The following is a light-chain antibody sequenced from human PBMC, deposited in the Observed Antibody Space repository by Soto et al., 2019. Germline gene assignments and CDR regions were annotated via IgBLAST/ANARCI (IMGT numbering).Light chain of an antibody. V-gene: IGLV2-14*01. CDR2: EVS. CDR1: SSDVGGYNY. J-gene: IGLJ2*01. CDR3: SSYTSSTTLVV. Sequence: QSALTQPASVSGSPGQSITISCTGTSSDVGGYNYVSWYQQHPGKAPKLMIYEVSNRPSGVSNRFSGSKSDNMASLTISGLQAEDEADYYCSSYTSSTTLVVFGGGTQLTVL.